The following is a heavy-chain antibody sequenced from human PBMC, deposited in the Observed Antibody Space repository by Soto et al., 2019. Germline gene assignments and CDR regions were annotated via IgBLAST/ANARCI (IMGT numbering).Heavy chain of an antibody. CDR3: ARFCSSTTCHSYPYYYGMDV. CDR1: GYTFTSYA. V-gene: IGHV1-18*01. D-gene: IGHD2-2*01. CDR2: VSAYNGKT. Sequence: SVKLSCRXSGYTFTSYAISWVRQAPGQGLACMGWVSAYNGKTNYAQKLQGRVTMTTDTSTSTAYMELRSLRSGDTAVYYCARFCSSTTCHSYPYYYGMDVWGQGTTVTVSS. J-gene: IGHJ6*02.